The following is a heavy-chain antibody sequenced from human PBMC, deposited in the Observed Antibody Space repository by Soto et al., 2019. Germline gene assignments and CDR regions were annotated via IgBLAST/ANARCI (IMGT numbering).Heavy chain of an antibody. CDR1: GFTFSSYG. Sequence: GGSLRLSCAASGFTFSSYGMHWVRQAPGKGLEWVAVIWYDGSNKYYADSVKGRFTISRDNSKNTLYLQMNSLRAEDTAVYYCARDPASYDSSGYPDYWGQGT. D-gene: IGHD3-22*01. J-gene: IGHJ4*02. CDR3: ARDPASYDSSGYPDY. CDR2: IWYDGSNK. V-gene: IGHV3-33*01.